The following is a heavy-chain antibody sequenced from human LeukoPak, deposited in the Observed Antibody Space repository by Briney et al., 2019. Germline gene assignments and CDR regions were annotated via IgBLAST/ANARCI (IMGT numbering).Heavy chain of an antibody. CDR2: ISSSGSTI. V-gene: IGHV3-11*01. CDR1: GFTFSDYY. CDR3: ARVRHSSSWYLLDY. J-gene: IGHJ4*02. Sequence: GGSLRLSCAASGFTFSDYYMSWIRQAPGKGLEWVSYISSSGSTIYYADSVKGRFTISRDNAENSLYLQMNSLRAEDTAVYYCARVRHSSSWYLLDYWGQGTLVTVSS. D-gene: IGHD6-13*01.